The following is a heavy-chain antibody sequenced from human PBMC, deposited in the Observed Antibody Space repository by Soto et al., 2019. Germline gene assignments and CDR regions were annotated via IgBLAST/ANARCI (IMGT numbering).Heavy chain of an antibody. CDR2: IYHSGST. D-gene: IGHD3-22*01. Sequence: PSETLSLTCAVSGGSISSGGYSWSWIRQPPGKGLEWIGYIYHSGSTYYNPSLKSRVTISVDRSKNQFSLKLSSVTAADTAVYYCARAQSGYYYDSSAQPPPFDYWGQGTRVTVSS. V-gene: IGHV4-30-2*01. J-gene: IGHJ4*02. CDR1: GGSISSGGYS. CDR3: ARAQSGYYYDSSAQPPPFDY.